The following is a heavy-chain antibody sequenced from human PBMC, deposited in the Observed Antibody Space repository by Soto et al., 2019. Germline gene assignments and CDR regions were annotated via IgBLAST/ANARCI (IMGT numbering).Heavy chain of an antibody. V-gene: IGHV3-48*02. Sequence: HPGGSLRLPCAASGFTFSSNSMNWVRQAPGKGLEWISYITSSISTIYYADSVKGRFTISRDNAKNSVYLQMNSLRDEDTAVYYCARGSVGTAYFDYWGQGALVTLSS. CDR2: ITSSISTI. CDR3: ARGSVGTAYFDY. CDR1: GFTFSSNS. D-gene: IGHD7-27*01. J-gene: IGHJ4*02.